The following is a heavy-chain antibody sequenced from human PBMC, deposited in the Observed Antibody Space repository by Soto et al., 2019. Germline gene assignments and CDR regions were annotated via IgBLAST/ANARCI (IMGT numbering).Heavy chain of an antibody. Sequence: ASETLSLTCAVSSGSISSSNWWSWVRQPPGKGLEWIGEIYHSGSTNYNPSLKSRVTISVDKSKNQFSLKLSSVTAADTAVYYCARSGSYYPHFDYWGQGTLVTVSS. J-gene: IGHJ4*02. CDR1: SGSISSSNW. D-gene: IGHD3-10*01. CDR3: ARSGSYYPHFDY. V-gene: IGHV4-4*02. CDR2: IYHSGST.